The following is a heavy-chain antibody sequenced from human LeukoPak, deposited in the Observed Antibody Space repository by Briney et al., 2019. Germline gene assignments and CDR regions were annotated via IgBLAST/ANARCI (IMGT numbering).Heavy chain of an antibody. J-gene: IGHJ6*04. CDR1: GYSFTSYW. Sequence: GESLRISCKGSGYSFTSYWITWVRQMPGKGLEWMGRIDPGDSYTNYSPSFQGHVTISADKSIHTAYLQWSSLKASATAMYYCARLRGSGPYYYNGLDVWGKGTTVTVSS. V-gene: IGHV5-10-1*01. D-gene: IGHD3-10*01. CDR2: IDPGDSYT. CDR3: ARLRGSGPYYYNGLDV.